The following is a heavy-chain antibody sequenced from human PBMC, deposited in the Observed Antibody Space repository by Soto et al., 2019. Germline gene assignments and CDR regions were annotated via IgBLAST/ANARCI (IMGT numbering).Heavy chain of an antibody. CDR1: GFSLTSGVVG. CDR3: AHRLPGPSGYDV. CDR2: IYWNDEK. D-gene: IGHD6-13*01. V-gene: IGHV2-5*01. Sequence: QITLKESGPTLVKPTQTLTLTCTFSGFSLTSGVVGVGWIRQTPGEALEWLALIYWNDEKYYNPSLRNRLTITRDTSKNQVVLTMTNMDPVDTATYYCAHRLPGPSGYDVWGQGTTVTVSS. J-gene: IGHJ6*02.